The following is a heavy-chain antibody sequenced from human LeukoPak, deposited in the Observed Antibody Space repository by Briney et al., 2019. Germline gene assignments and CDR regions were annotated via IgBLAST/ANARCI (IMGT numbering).Heavy chain of an antibody. CDR2: IYTSGST. V-gene: IGHV4-4*07. D-gene: IGHD3-22*01. Sequence: SETLSLTCTVSGGSISSYYWSWIRQPAGKGLEWIGRIYTSGSTNYNPSLKSRVTMSVDTSKNQFSLKLSSVTAADTAVYYCATSTYYYDSRGYYFGYWGQGTLVTVSS. CDR3: ATSTYYYDSRGYYFGY. J-gene: IGHJ4*02. CDR1: GGSISSYY.